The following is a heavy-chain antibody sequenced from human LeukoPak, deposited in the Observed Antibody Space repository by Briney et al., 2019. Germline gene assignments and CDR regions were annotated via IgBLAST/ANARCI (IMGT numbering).Heavy chain of an antibody. D-gene: IGHD3-10*01. CDR3: ARDHGEIDAFDI. V-gene: IGHV6-1*01. J-gene: IGHJ3*02. CDR2: TYYRSKWYN. Sequence: SQTLSLTCAISGDSVSSNSAAWNWIRKSPSRGLEWLGRTYYRSKWYNDYAVSVKSRRTINPDTSKNQFSLQLNSVTPEDTAVYSCARDHGEIDAFDIWGQGTMVTVSS. CDR1: GDSVSSNSAA.